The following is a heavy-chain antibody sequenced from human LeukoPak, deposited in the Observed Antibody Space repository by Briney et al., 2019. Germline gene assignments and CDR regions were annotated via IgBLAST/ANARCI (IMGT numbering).Heavy chain of an antibody. CDR2: ISWNSGSI. J-gene: IGHJ3*02. CDR1: GFTFDDYA. CDR3: AKGVSAAAIDAFDI. V-gene: IGHV3-9*01. D-gene: IGHD6-13*01. Sequence: GGSLRLSCAASGFTFDDYAMHWVRQAPGKGLEWVSGISWNSGSIVYADSVKGRFTISRDNAKNSLYLQMNSLRAEDTALYYCAKGVSAAAIDAFDIWGQGTMVTVSS.